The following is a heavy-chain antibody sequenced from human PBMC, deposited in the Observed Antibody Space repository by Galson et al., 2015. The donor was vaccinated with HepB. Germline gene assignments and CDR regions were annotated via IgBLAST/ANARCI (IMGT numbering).Heavy chain of an antibody. CDR3: ARTPSPRGWPDY. V-gene: IGHV4-59*01. D-gene: IGHD6-19*01. Sequence: TLSLTCTVSGGSISSYYWSWIRQPPGKGLEWIGYIYYSGSTNYNPSLKSRVTISVDTSKNQFSLKLSSVTAADTAVYYCARTPSPRGWPDYWGQGTLVTVSS. CDR2: IYYSGST. CDR1: GGSISSYY. J-gene: IGHJ4*02.